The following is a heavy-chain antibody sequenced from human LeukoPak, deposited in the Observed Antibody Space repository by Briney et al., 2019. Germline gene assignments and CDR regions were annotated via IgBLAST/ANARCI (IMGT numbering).Heavy chain of an antibody. V-gene: IGHV3-48*03. CDR3: ARDQEGPGGWYY. Sequence: GGSLRLSGAASGFTFSSYEMNWVRQAPGKGLEWVSYISSSGSTIYYADSVKGRFTISRDNAKNSLYLQMNSLRAEDTAVYYCARDQEGPGGWYYWGQGTLVTVSS. CDR2: ISSSGSTI. D-gene: IGHD6-19*01. CDR1: GFTFSSYE. J-gene: IGHJ4*02.